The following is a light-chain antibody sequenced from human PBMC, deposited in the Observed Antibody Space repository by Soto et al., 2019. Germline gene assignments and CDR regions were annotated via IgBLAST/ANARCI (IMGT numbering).Light chain of an antibody. V-gene: IGKV1-5*03. CDR2: TAS. CDR3: QQYNIYSWT. Sequence: DIQMTQSPSTLSSSVGVRVTVTCGSSQSISTSLAWYQQKPGKAPKLLIYTASSLESGVPSRFSGSGSGTELRLSISSLQPDDFATYYCQQYNIYSWTCGQGTKVDIK. J-gene: IGKJ1*01. CDR1: QSISTS.